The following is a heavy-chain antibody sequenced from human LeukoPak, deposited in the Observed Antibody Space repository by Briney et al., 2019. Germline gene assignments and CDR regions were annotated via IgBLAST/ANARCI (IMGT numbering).Heavy chain of an antibody. Sequence: PSETLSLTCTVSGGSISSGSYYWRWIRQPAGKGLEWIGRIYTSGSTNYNPSLKSRVTISVDTSENQFSLKLSSVTAADTAVYYCASSGSYYRLTAYYYMDVWGKGTTVTVSS. CDR3: ASSGSYYRLTAYYYMDV. V-gene: IGHV4-61*02. D-gene: IGHD1-26*01. CDR2: IYTSGST. J-gene: IGHJ6*03. CDR1: GGSISSGSYY.